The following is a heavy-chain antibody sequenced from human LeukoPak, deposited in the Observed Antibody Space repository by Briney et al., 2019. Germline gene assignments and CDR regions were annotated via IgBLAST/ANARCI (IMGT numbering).Heavy chain of an antibody. D-gene: IGHD2-2*02. CDR2: ISYDGSNK. CDR3: ARVGYCSSTSCYMWLAYGGAFDI. V-gene: IGHV3-30*04. Sequence: PGGSLRLSCAASGFTFSSYAMHWVRQAPGKGLEWVAVISYDGSNKYYADSVKGRFTISRDNSKNTLYLQMNSLRAEDTAVYYCARVGYCSSTSCYMWLAYGGAFDIWGQGTMVTVSS. CDR1: GFTFSSYA. J-gene: IGHJ3*02.